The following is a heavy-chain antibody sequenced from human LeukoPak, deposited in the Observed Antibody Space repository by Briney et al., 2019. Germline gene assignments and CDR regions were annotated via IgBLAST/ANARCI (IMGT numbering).Heavy chain of an antibody. J-gene: IGHJ6*04. Sequence: GGSLRLSCAASGFTFSSYEMNWVRQAPGKGLEWVSYISSSGSTIYYADSVKGRFTISRDNAKNSLYLQMNSLRAEDTAVYYCAELGITMIGGVWSKGTTVTISS. CDR2: ISSSGSTI. CDR1: GFTFSSYE. D-gene: IGHD3-10*02. V-gene: IGHV3-48*03. CDR3: AELGITMIGGV.